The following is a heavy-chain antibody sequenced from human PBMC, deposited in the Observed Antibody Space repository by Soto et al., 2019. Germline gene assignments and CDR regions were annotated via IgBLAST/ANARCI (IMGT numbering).Heavy chain of an antibody. CDR2: IWYDGSNK. Sequence: QVQLVESGGGVVQPGTSLRLSCAASGFTFSGYGMHWVRQAPGKGLEWVAVIWYDGSNKYYVDSVKGRFTISRDNSKNTVYLQMNSLRAEDTAVYYCARPGYCTGGSCYFFLYWGQGTLVTVSS. D-gene: IGHD2-15*01. V-gene: IGHV3-33*01. CDR3: ARPGYCTGGSCYFFLY. J-gene: IGHJ4*02. CDR1: GFTFSGYG.